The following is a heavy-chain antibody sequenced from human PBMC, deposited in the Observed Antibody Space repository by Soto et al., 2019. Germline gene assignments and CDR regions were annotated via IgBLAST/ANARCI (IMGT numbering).Heavy chain of an antibody. J-gene: IGHJ6*02. D-gene: IGHD3-22*01. CDR1: GDSVSSNSAA. V-gene: IGHV6-1*01. Sequence: LSLTCAISGDSVSSNSAAWNWIRQSPSRGLEWLGRTYYRSKWYNDYAVSVKSRITINPDTSKNQFSLQLNSVTPEDTAVYYCARGSYYDRNYYYYGMDVWGQGTTVTVSS. CDR2: TYYRSKWYN. CDR3: ARGSYYDRNYYYYGMDV.